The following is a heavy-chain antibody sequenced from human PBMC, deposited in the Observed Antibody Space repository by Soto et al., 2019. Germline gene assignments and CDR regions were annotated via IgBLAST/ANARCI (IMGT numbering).Heavy chain of an antibody. D-gene: IGHD6-13*01. CDR1: GYTFTSYD. Sequence: ASVKVSCKASGYTFTSYDINWVRQATGQGLEWMGWMNPNSGNTGYAQKFQGRVTMTRNTSISTAYMELSSLRSEDTAVYYCARGLGSSWLPSRRPLYDAFGSRGQGTMVSVPS. J-gene: IGHJ3*02. CDR2: MNPNSGNT. V-gene: IGHV1-8*01. CDR3: ARGLGSSWLPSRRPLYDAFGS.